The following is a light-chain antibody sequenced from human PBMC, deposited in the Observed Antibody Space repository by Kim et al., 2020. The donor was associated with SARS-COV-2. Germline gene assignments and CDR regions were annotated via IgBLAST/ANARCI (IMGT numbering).Light chain of an antibody. CDR3: QAWDSSTAV. J-gene: IGLJ3*02. Sequence: SYELTQPPSVSVSPGQTASITCSGDKLGDKYACWYQQKPGQPPVLVIYQDSKRPSGIPERFSGSNSGNTATLTISGTQAKDEADYYCQAWDSSTAVFGGGTQLTVL. CDR2: QDS. CDR1: KLGDKY. V-gene: IGLV3-1*01.